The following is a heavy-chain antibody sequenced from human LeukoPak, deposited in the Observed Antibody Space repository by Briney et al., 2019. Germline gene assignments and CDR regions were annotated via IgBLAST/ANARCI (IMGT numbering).Heavy chain of an antibody. D-gene: IGHD5-12*01. CDR2: IWYDGSNK. V-gene: IGHV3-33*08. J-gene: IGHJ5*02. Sequence: PGGSLRLSCAASGFTFSSYAMSWVRQAPGKGLEWVAVIWYDGSNKYYADSVKGRFTISRDNSKNTLYLQMNSLRAEDTAVYYCARDRLATTNWFDPWGQGTLVTVSS. CDR1: GFTFSSYA. CDR3: ARDRLATTNWFDP.